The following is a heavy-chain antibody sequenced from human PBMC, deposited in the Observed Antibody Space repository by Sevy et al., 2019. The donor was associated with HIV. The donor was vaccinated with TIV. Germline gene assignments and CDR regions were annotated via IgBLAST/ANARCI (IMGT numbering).Heavy chain of an antibody. CDR3: ARDRMTTGGGMDV. Sequence: SETLSLTCTVSGGSISSYYWSWIRQPPGKGLEWFGYIYYSGSTNYNPSLKSRVTISVDTSKNQFSLKLSSVTAADTAVYYCARDRMTTGGGMDVWGKGTTVTVSS. J-gene: IGHJ6*03. V-gene: IGHV4-59*01. CDR2: IYYSGST. D-gene: IGHD4-17*01. CDR1: GGSISSYY.